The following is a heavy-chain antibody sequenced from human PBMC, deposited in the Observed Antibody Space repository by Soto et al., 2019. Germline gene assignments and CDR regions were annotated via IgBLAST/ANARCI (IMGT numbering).Heavy chain of an antibody. J-gene: IGHJ5*02. CDR1: GGTFSSYT. V-gene: IGHV1-69*02. Sequence: GASVKVSCKASGGTFSSYTISWVRQAPGQGLEWMGRIIPILGIANYAQKFQGRVTITADKSTSTAYMELSSLRSEDTAVYYCARGIGWGIAAAGRWFDPWGQGTLVTVSS. D-gene: IGHD6-13*01. CDR2: IIPILGIA. CDR3: ARGIGWGIAAAGRWFDP.